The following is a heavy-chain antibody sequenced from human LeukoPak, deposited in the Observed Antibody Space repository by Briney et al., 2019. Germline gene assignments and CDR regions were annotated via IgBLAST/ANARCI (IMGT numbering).Heavy chain of an antibody. CDR2: ISWNSGSI. CDR1: GFTFDDYA. CDR3: AKDRGYDILTGYSN. J-gene: IGHJ4*02. D-gene: IGHD3-9*01. V-gene: IGHV3-9*01. Sequence: GGSLRLSCAASGFTFDDYAMHWVRQAPGKGLEWVSGISWNSGSIGYADSVKGRFTISRDNAKNSLYLQMNSLRAEDTALYYCAKDRGYDILTGYSNWGQGTLVTVSS.